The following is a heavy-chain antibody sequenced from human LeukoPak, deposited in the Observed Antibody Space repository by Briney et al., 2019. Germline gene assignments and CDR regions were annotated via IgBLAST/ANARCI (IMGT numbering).Heavy chain of an antibody. J-gene: IGHJ3*02. V-gene: IGHV4-59*01. D-gene: IGHD3-22*01. CDR3: ARDPYYYDSSGYVGAFDI. CDR2: IYYGGST. Sequence: ASETLSLTCTVSGGSISSYYWSWIRQPPGKGLEWIGYIYYGGSTNYNPSLKSRVTISVDTSKNQFSLKLSSVTAADTAVYYCARDPYYYDSSGYVGAFDIWGQGTMVTVSS. CDR1: GGSISSYY.